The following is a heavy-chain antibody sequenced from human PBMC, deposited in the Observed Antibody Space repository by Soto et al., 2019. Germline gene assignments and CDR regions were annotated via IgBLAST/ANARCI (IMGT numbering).Heavy chain of an antibody. CDR2: IWYDGSNK. J-gene: IGHJ5*02. CDR3: ARAQSFPHWEILLDP. CDR1: GFTFSTYG. D-gene: IGHD1-26*01. Sequence: GGSLRLSCAASGFTFSTYGMHWVRQAPGKGLEWVAVIWYDGSNKYYADSVKGRFTISRDNSKNTLYLQMNSLRAEDTAVYYCARAQSFPHWEILLDPWGQGTLVTVSS. V-gene: IGHV3-33*01.